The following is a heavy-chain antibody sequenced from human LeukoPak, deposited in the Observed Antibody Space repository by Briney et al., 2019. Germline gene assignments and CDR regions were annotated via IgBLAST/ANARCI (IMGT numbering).Heavy chain of an antibody. Sequence: PSETLSLTCTVSGGSIRGYYWSWIRQPPGRTPEWIGYIFYSGSTNYNPSLKGRATILVDTSKNQFALKVTSVTAADTAVYYCARHGQTSMVPIDYWGQGTLVTVSS. CDR3: ARHGQTSMVPIDY. J-gene: IGHJ4*02. CDR2: IFYSGST. V-gene: IGHV4-59*08. D-gene: IGHD5-18*01. CDR1: GGSIRGYY.